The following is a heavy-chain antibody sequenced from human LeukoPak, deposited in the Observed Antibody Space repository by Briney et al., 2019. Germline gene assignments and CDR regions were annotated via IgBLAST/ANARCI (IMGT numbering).Heavy chain of an antibody. CDR1: EYTFNNFD. CDR3: ARIGYSNSYDY. J-gene: IGHJ4*02. V-gene: IGHV1-8*03. D-gene: IGHD5-18*01. Sequence: VSVKVSCKASEYTFNNFDINWVRQANGQGLEWMGWMNPNSGNTGYAQKFQGRVTITWDTSISTAYMELSSLRSEDTAVYYCARIGYSNSYDYWGQGTLVTVSS. CDR2: MNPNSGNT.